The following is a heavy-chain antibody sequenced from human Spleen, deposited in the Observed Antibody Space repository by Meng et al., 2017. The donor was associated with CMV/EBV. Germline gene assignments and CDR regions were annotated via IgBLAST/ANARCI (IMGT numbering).Heavy chain of an antibody. CDR2: INPNSGGT. Sequence: ASVKVSCKASGYTFTGYYMHWVRQAPGQGLEWMGWINPNSGGTNYTQKFQGRVTMTRDTSISTAYMELSRLRSEDTAVYYCARVRSGGNSYYHYGMDVWGQGTTVTVS. CDR1: GYTFTGYY. D-gene: IGHD4-23*01. V-gene: IGHV1-2*02. J-gene: IGHJ6*02. CDR3: ARVRSGGNSYYHYGMDV.